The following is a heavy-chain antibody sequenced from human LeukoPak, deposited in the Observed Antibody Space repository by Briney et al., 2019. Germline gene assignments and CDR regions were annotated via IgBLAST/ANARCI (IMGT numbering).Heavy chain of an antibody. V-gene: IGHV1-69*01. CDR2: IIPIFGTA. CDR3: ARDSGYCSGGSCYSGIDY. CDR1: GGTFSSYA. J-gene: IGHJ4*02. Sequence: SVKASCKASGGTFSSYAISWVRQAPGQGLEWMGGIIPIFGTANYAQKFQGRVTITADESTSTAYMGLSSLGSEDTAVYYCARDSGYCSGGSCYSGIDYWGQGTLVTVSS. D-gene: IGHD2-15*01.